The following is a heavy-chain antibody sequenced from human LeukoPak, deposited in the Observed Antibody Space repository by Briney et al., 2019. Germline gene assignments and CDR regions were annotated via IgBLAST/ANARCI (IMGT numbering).Heavy chain of an antibody. J-gene: IGHJ6*04. V-gene: IGHV1-69*01. CDR3: ARRGRAAAVLGYYYGMDV. CDR2: IIPIFGTA. CDR1: GGTFSSYA. Sequence: SVKLSCKASGGTFSSYAISWVRQAPGQGLEWMGGIIPIFGTANYAQKSQGRVTITADESPSIAYMELSSLRSEDTAVYYCARRGRAAAVLGYYYGMDVWGKGTTVTVSS. D-gene: IGHD6-13*01.